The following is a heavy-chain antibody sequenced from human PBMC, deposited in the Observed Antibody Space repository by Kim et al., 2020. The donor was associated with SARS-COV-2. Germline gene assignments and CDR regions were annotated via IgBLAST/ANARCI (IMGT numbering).Heavy chain of an antibody. J-gene: IGHJ4*02. D-gene: IGHD3-10*01. CDR3: ARAGLRITMVRGVYYFDY. CDR2: IYHSGST. Sequence: SETLSLTCAVSGGSISSSNWWSWVRQPPGKGLEWIGEIYHSGSTNYNPSLKSRVTISVDKSKNQFSLKLSSVTAADTAVYYCARAGLRITMVRGVYYFDYWGQGTLVTASS. V-gene: IGHV4-4*02. CDR1: GGSISSSNW.